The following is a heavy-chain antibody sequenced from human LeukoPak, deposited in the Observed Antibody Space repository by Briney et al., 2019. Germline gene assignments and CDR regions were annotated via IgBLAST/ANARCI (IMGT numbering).Heavy chain of an antibody. J-gene: IGHJ4*02. V-gene: IGHV4-39*01. CDR2: IYYTGST. CDR3: ASPLGGFDN. CDR1: GGSISGSGYY. Sequence: SETLSLTCSVSGGSISGSGYYWAWIRLPPGKGLEWIGGIYYTGSTHYNSSLKSRVTMSVDTSKNQFSLKLSSVTAADTAVYYCASPLGGFDNWGQGTLVTVSS. D-gene: IGHD3-16*01.